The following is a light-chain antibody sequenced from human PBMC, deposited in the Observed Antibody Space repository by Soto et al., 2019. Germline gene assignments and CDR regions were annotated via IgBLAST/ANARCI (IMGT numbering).Light chain of an antibody. Sequence: DVPMTQSPSSLSASVGDRVTITCRASQTVTDWLAWYQQKPGKAPKLLIYKTSTLESGVPSRFSGSASGTAFTLTISSLQPDDFATYYCQHYNTYSNTFGQGTKVEIK. J-gene: IGKJ1*01. CDR2: KTS. CDR1: QTVTDW. V-gene: IGKV1-5*03. CDR3: QHYNTYSNT.